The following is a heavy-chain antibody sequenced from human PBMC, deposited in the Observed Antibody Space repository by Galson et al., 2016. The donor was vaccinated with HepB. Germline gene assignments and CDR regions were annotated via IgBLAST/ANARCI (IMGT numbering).Heavy chain of an antibody. CDR1: GASISNNNW. CDR3: ARVGAVADDAFDV. Sequence: SETLSLTCAVSGASISNNNWWSWVRQPPGKGLQWIGEIFHNGNAHYNPSLNSRVSMSLDKSKSQFSMKLTSVTAADTAVYLCARVGAVADDAFDVWGRGTVVTVSS. V-gene: IGHV4-4*02. J-gene: IGHJ3*01. CDR2: IFHNGNA. D-gene: IGHD6-19*01.